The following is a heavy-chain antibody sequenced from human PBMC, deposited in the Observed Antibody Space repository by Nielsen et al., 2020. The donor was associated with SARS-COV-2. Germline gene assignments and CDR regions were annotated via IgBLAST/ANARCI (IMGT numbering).Heavy chain of an antibody. CDR1: GFTFDDYA. V-gene: IGHV3-9*01. CDR3: ARGGCSSTSCYAGFDY. Sequence: SLKISCAASGFTFDDYAMHWVRQAPGKGLEWVSGISWNSGSIGYADSVKGRFTISRDNAKNSLYLQMNSLRAEDTALYYCARGGCSSTSCYAGFDYWGQGTLVTVSS. D-gene: IGHD2-2*01. CDR2: ISWNSGSI. J-gene: IGHJ4*02.